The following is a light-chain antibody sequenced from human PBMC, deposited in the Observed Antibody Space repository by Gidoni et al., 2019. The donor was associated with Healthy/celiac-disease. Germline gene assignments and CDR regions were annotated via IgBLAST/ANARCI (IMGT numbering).Light chain of an antibody. CDR2: LGS. CDR3: MQALQTPFT. V-gene: IGKV2-28*01. CDR1: QSLLHSNGYNY. Sequence: DIVMTQSPLSLPVTPGEPASISCRSSQSLLHSNGYNYLDWYLQKPGQSPQLLIYLGSNRASGVPDRFSGRGSGTDFTLQISRVEAEDVGVYYCMQALQTPFTFGPGTKVDIK. J-gene: IGKJ3*01.